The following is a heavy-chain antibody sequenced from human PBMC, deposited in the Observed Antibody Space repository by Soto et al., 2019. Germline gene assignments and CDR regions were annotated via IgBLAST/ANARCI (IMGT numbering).Heavy chain of an antibody. Sequence: QVRLQESGPGLVKPSETLSLTCIVSGDSMSSDFWTWIRQPPGQGLEWIGYIFHSGQTNYNPSLSGRVTNSVDTSKKQFSLKMNSVTGADTAVYYCARGQGHYDESGQNYFDPGGSGALVVVSS. J-gene: IGHJ5*02. D-gene: IGHD3-16*01. CDR1: GDSMSSDF. CDR2: IFHSGQT. V-gene: IGHV4-59*01. CDR3: ARGQGHYDESGQNYFDP.